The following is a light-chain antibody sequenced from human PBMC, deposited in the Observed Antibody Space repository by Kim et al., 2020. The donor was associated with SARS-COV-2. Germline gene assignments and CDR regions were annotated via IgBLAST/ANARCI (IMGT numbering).Light chain of an antibody. CDR1: SSNIGSDY. CDR2: SNN. V-gene: IGLV1-47*02. CDR3: ASWDDSLSGLV. Sequence: GQRVTISCSGRSSNIGSDYANWYQQLPGTAPKVLIYSNNQRPAGVPDRFSGSKSDTSASLAISGLRSEDEGDYYCASWDDSLSGLVFGGGTKLTVL. J-gene: IGLJ2*01.